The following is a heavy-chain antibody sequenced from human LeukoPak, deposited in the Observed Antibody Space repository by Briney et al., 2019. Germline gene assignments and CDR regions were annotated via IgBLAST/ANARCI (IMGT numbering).Heavy chain of an antibody. D-gene: IGHD3-10*01. CDR3: ARDRRYGSGPYGMDV. Sequence: GGSLRLSRAASGFGVSSNYMSWVRQAPGKGLEWVSVTYSSGSTSYPGSVKGRFTISRDNSENTLYLQMNSLRVEDTAVYYCARDRRYGSGPYGMDVWGQGTTVTVSS. J-gene: IGHJ6*02. V-gene: IGHV3-53*01. CDR2: TYSSGST. CDR1: GFGVSSNY.